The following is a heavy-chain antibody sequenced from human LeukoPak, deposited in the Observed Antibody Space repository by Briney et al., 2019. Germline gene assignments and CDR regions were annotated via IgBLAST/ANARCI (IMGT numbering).Heavy chain of an antibody. J-gene: IGHJ5*02. V-gene: IGHV4-59*01. Sequence: SETLSLTCTVSGGSISGYYWSWIRQPPGKGLEWIGYIYYSGSTNYNPSLKSRVTISVDTSKNQFSLKLSSVTAADTAVYYCARDAYYYGSGINWFDPWGQGTLVTVSS. CDR1: GGSISGYY. CDR3: ARDAYYYGSGINWFDP. CDR2: IYYSGST. D-gene: IGHD3-10*01.